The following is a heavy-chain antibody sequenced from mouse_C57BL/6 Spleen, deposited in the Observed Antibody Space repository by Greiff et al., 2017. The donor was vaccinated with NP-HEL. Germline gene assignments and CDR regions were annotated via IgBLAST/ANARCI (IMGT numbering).Heavy chain of an antibody. CDR2: IDPSDSET. CDR1: GYTFTSYW. J-gene: IGHJ2*01. CDR3: ARSSNPYYFDY. Sequence: QVQLKQPGAELVRPGSSVKLSCKASGYTFTSYWMHWVKQRPIQGLEWIGNIDPSDSETHYNQKFKDKATLTVDKSSSTAYMQLISLTSEDSAVYYCARSSNPYYFDYWGQGTTLTVSS. V-gene: IGHV1-52*01. D-gene: IGHD2-5*01.